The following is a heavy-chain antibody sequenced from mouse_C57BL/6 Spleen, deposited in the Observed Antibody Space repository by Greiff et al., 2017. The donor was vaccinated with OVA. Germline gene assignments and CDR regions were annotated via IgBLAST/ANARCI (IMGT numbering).Heavy chain of an antibody. CDR3: ARSGTQYFDV. CDR1: GFTFSSYG. V-gene: IGHV5-6*01. D-gene: IGHD4-1*01. J-gene: IGHJ1*03. CDR2: ISSGGSYT. Sequence: EVQGVESGGDLVKPGGSLKLSCAASGFTFSSYGMSWVRQTPDKRLEWVATISSGGSYTYYPDSVKGRFTISRDNAKNTLYLQMSSLKSEDTAMYYCARSGTQYFDVWGTGTTVTVSS.